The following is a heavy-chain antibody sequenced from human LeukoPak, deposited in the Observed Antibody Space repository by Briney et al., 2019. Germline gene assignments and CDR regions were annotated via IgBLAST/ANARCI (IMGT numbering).Heavy chain of an antibody. J-gene: IGHJ4*02. CDR1: GYTFTGYY. D-gene: IGHD6-13*01. Sequence: GASVKVSCKASGYTFTGYYMHWVRQAPGQGLEWMGWINPNSGGTNYAQKFQGRVTMTRDTSISTAYMELSRLRSDDTAVYYCARDRGDEAAAGISDYWGQGTLVTVSS. CDR3: ARDRGDEAAAGISDY. V-gene: IGHV1-2*02. CDR2: INPNSGGT.